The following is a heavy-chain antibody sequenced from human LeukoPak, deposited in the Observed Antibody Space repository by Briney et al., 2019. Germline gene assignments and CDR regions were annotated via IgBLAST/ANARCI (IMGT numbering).Heavy chain of an antibody. V-gene: IGHV3-23*01. CDR2: ISGSGGST. CDR1: GFTFSSYA. J-gene: IGHJ4*02. D-gene: IGHD6-19*01. Sequence: PGGSLRLSYAASGFTFSSYAMSWVRQAPGKGLEWVSAISGSGGSTYYADSVKGRFTISRDNSKNTLYLQMNSLRAEDTAVYYCATRSSGWYLGYWGQGTLVTVSS. CDR3: ATRSSGWYLGY.